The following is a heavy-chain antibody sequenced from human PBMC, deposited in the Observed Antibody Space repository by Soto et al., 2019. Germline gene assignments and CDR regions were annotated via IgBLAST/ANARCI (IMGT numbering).Heavy chain of an antibody. Sequence: SETLSLTCTVSGGSISSYYWSWIRQPPGKGLEWIGYIYYSGSTNYNPSLKSRVTISVDTSKNQFSLKLSSVTAADTAVYYCARGRTAMVDYYYMDVWGKGTTVTVSS. CDR2: IYYSGST. J-gene: IGHJ6*03. CDR3: ARGRTAMVDYYYMDV. CDR1: GGSISSYY. D-gene: IGHD5-18*01. V-gene: IGHV4-59*01.